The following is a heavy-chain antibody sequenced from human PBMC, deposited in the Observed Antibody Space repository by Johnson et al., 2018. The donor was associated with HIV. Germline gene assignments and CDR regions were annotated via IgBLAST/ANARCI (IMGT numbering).Heavy chain of an antibody. D-gene: IGHD6-6*01. CDR1: GFTFSYYW. CDR3: ARELRIAARGLAFDI. Sequence: VQLVESGGGLVQPGGSLRLSCAVSGFTFSYYWMSWVRQAPGKGLEWVANIKQDGSENYYVDSVKGRFTISRDNAKKSLYLQMNSLRAEDTAVYYCARELRIAARGLAFDIWGRGTMVTVSS. CDR2: IKQDGSEN. J-gene: IGHJ3*02. V-gene: IGHV3-7*05.